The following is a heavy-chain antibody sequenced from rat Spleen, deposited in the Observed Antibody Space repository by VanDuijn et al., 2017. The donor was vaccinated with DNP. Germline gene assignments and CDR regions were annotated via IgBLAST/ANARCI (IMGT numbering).Heavy chain of an antibody. V-gene: IGHV5-7*01. CDR1: GFTFSDYY. Sequence: EVLLVESDGGLVQPGRSLKLSCAVSGFTFSDYYMAWVRQAPAKGLEWVATISYNGGTPYYRDSVKGRFTISRDNAKNTQYLQMDSLRSEDTATYYCARGNDGFTYWGQGTLVTVSS. J-gene: IGHJ3*01. CDR2: ISYNGGTP. CDR3: ARGNDGFTY.